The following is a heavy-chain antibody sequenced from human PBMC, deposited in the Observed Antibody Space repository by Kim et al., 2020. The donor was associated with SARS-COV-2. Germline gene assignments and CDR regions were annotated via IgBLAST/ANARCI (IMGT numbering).Heavy chain of an antibody. CDR1: GFTLSRRW. V-gene: IGHV3-7*01. J-gene: IGHJ3*02. CDR2: IKQDGSEK. Sequence: GGSLRLSCVASGFTLSRRWMSWVRQTPEKGLEWVAIIKQDGSEKYYVDSVKGRFTISRDNAESSLYLQMNSLRAEDTAVYYCVREANSRGGDIWGQGTLVIVSS. CDR3: VREANSRGGDI. D-gene: IGHD3-10*01.